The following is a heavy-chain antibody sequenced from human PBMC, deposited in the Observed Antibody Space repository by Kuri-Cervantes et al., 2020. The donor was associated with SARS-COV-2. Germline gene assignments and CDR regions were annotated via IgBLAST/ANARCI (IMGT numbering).Heavy chain of an antibody. CDR3: ARPPYYYYYMDV. V-gene: IGHV3-11*04. Sequence: GGSLRLSCAASGFTISDYYMTWIRKTPGKGLEWVSYISTSGEIIYYADPVKGRFTISRDIAKNSLYLHMNTLRAEDTAVYYCARPPYYYYYMDVWGKGTTVTVSS. J-gene: IGHJ6*03. CDR2: ISTSGEII. CDR1: GFTISDYY.